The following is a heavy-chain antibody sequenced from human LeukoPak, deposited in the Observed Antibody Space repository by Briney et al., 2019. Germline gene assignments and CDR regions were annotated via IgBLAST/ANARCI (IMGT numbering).Heavy chain of an antibody. CDR1: GYILTNYA. D-gene: IGHD3-16*02. CDR3: ARAFQSLGGLSLPDY. CDR2: INTNTGNP. J-gene: IGHJ4*02. Sequence: ASVKVSCKASGYILTNYAMNWVRQAPGQGLEWMGWINTNTGNPTYAQGFTGRFVFSLDTSVSTTYLQISSLKAEDTAVYFCARAFQSLGGLSLPDYWGQGTLVTVSS. V-gene: IGHV7-4-1*02.